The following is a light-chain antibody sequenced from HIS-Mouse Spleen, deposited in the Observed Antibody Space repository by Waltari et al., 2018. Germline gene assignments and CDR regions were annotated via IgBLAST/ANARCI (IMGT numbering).Light chain of an antibody. V-gene: IGKV2-28*01. CDR3: MKALQIPVT. CDR1: QSLLHSNGYNY. Sequence: EIVMTQSPLSLPVSPGEPASISCRSSQSLLHSNGYNYLDWYLQKTGQSPQLLIYLGSNPGSGVPDRFSGSESGTDFTLKISRVEAEDVGVYCCMKALQIPVTFGPGTKVD. CDR2: LGS. J-gene: IGKJ3*01.